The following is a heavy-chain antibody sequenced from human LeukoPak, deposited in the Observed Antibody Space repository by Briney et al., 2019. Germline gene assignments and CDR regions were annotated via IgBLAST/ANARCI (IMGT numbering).Heavy chain of an antibody. CDR3: ARGPIGGLRKGFDI. CDR1: GNTFAGYY. CDR2: INTHNGAT. Sequence: ASVRVSCKASGNTFAGYYVHWVRQAPGQGLGWMGGINTHNGATNYAQHFQGRVTMTTDTAVTTAYMDLDGLISDDAAVYFCARGPIGGLRKGFDIWGQGTLVTVSS. D-gene: IGHD1-26*01. V-gene: IGHV1-2*02. J-gene: IGHJ4*02.